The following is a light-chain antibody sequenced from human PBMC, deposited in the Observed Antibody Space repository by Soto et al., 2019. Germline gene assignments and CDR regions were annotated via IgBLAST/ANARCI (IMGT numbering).Light chain of an antibody. CDR1: SSDVGGYNY. CDR3: SSYTSSSTGG. J-gene: IGLJ1*01. CDR2: DVS. V-gene: IGLV2-14*01. Sequence: QSVLTQPASVSGSPGQSITISCTGTSSDVGGYNYFSWYQQHPGKAPKLMIYDVSNRPSGVSNRFSGSKSGNTASLTISGLQAEDEADYYCSSYTSSSTGGFGTGTKVTVL.